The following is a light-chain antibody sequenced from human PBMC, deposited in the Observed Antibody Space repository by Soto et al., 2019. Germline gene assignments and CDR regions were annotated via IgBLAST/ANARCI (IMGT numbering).Light chain of an antibody. CDR3: SSFRSGTTL. CDR1: SSDIGGYNF. CDR2: EVS. V-gene: IGLV2-14*01. Sequence: QSVLTQPASVSGSPGQSITISCTGTSSDIGGYNFVSWYHQHPGKAPKLMTYEVSNRPSGVSDRFSGSKSGNTASLTISGLQAEDEADYYCSSFRSGTTLFGTGTKVTVL. J-gene: IGLJ1*01.